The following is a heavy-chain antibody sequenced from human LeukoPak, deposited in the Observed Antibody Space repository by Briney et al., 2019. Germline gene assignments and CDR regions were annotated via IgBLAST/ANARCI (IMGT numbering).Heavy chain of an antibody. CDR2: ISGSGGST. Sequence: GGSLRLSCAASGFTFSSSWIHWVRQAPGKGLEWVSAISGSGGSTYYADSVKGRFTISRDNSKNTLYLQMNSLRAEDTAVYYCAKCGDYGDYYYYGMDVWGQGTTVTVSS. CDR1: GFTFSSSW. CDR3: AKCGDYGDYYYYGMDV. J-gene: IGHJ6*02. D-gene: IGHD4-17*01. V-gene: IGHV3-23*01.